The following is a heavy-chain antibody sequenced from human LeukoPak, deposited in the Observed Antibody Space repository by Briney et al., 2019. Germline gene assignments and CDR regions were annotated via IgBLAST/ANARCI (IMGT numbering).Heavy chain of an antibody. V-gene: IGHV1-2*06. J-gene: IGHJ4*02. CDR1: GYTFTGYY. CDR3: ARPLRYFDWSPDY. Sequence: ASVKVSCKASGYTFTGYYMHWVRQAPGQGLEWMGRINPNSGGTNYAQKFQGRVTMTRDTSISTAYMELRSLRSDDTAVYYCARPLRYFDWSPDYWGQGTLVTVSS. D-gene: IGHD3-9*01. CDR2: INPNSGGT.